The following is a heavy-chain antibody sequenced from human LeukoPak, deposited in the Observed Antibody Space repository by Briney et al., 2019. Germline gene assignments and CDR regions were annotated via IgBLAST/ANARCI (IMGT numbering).Heavy chain of an antibody. CDR2: IKQDGSEK. Sequence: GGSLRLSCAASGFTSSSYAMHWVRQAPGKGLEWVANIKQDGSEKYYVDSVKGRFTISRDNAKNSLYLQMNSLRAEDTTVYYCARRSGIAVAGAFDYWGQGTLVTVSS. J-gene: IGHJ4*02. CDR3: ARRSGIAVAGAFDY. V-gene: IGHV3-7*03. D-gene: IGHD6-19*01. CDR1: GFTSSSYA.